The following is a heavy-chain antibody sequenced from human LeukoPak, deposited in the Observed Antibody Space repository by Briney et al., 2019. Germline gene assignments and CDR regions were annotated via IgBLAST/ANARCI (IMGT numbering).Heavy chain of an antibody. Sequence: PGGSLRLSCAASGFTFSKYAMTRVRQAPGKGLEWVSGISVSGGSTNYADSVKGRFIISRDNSKNTLYLQMNSLRAEDTAVYYCAKSNYFDSGGYYFFDYWGQGTLVTVSS. D-gene: IGHD3-22*01. V-gene: IGHV3-23*01. J-gene: IGHJ4*02. CDR1: GFTFSKYA. CDR2: ISVSGGST. CDR3: AKSNYFDSGGYYFFDY.